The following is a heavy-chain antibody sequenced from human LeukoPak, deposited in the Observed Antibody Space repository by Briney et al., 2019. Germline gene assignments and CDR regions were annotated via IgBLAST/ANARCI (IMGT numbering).Heavy chain of an antibody. CDR3: ARHFDYYDSSGYDY. CDR1: GGSISSYY. J-gene: IGHJ4*02. CDR2: IYYSGST. Sequence: KPSETLSLTCTVPGGSISSYYWSWIRQPPGKGLEWIGYIYYSGSTNYNPSLKSRVTISVDTSKNQFSLKLSSVTAADMAVYYCARHFDYYDSSGYDYWGQGTLVTVSS. D-gene: IGHD3-22*01. V-gene: IGHV4-59*08.